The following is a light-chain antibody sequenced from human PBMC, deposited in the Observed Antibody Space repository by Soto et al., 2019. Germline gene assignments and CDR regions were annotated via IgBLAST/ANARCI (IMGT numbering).Light chain of an antibody. CDR2: DVS. J-gene: IGLJ1*01. Sequence: QSVLTQPASVSASPGQSVAISRTGTSSDVGGYNSVSWYQQYPGKAPKLMIHDVSNRPSGVSNRFSGSKSGNTASLTISGLQAEDEADYYCSSFTTSTSYVFGSGTKLTVL. CDR1: SSDVGGYNS. V-gene: IGLV2-14*01. CDR3: SSFTTSTSYV.